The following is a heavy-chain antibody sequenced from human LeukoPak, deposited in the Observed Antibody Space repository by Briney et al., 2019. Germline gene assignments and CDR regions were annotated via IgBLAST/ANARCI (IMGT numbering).Heavy chain of an antibody. CDR2: ISPDSGYI. V-gene: IGHV3-21*01. CDR1: GFTFSSHS. CDR3: APFSAVTHYYFDY. D-gene: IGHD6-13*01. J-gene: IGHJ4*02. Sequence: GGSLRLSCAASGFTFSSHSLMWARQAPGKGLEWVSSISPDSGYIYYADSVKGRFTISRDNAKNSLFLQMNSLGAEDTAVYYCAPFSAVTHYYFDYWGQGTLVTVSS.